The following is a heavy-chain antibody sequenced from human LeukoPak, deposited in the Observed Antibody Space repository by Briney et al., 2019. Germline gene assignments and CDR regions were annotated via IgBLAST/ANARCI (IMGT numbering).Heavy chain of an antibody. J-gene: IGHJ4*02. CDR1: GGSISSGGYS. CDR2: IYHSGST. V-gene: IGHV4-30-2*01. CDR3: ARGVFDDSSGYYPFDY. D-gene: IGHD3-22*01. Sequence: SQTLSLTCAVSGGSISSGGYSWSWIRQPPGKGLEWIGYIYHSGSTYYNPSLKSRVTISVGRSKNQFSLKLSSVTAADTAVYYCARGVFDDSSGYYPFDYWGQGTLVTVSS.